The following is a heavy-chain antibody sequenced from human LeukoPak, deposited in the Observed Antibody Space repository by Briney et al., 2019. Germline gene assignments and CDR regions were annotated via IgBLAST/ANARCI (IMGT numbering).Heavy chain of an antibody. V-gene: IGHV1-69*06. J-gene: IGHJ4*02. CDR3: ARVLVATRFVGRRRGPYYFDY. CDR1: GGTFSSYA. Sequence: GSSVKVSCKASGGTFSSYAISWVRQAPGQGLEWMGGIIPIFGTANYAQKFQGRVTITADKSTSTAYMELSSLRSEDTAVYYCARVLVATRFVGRRRGPYYFDYWGQGTLVTVSS. CDR2: IIPIFGTA. D-gene: IGHD5-12*01.